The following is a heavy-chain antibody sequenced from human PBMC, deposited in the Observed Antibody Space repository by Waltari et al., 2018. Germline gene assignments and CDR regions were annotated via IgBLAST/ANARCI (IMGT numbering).Heavy chain of an antibody. D-gene: IGHD3-3*01. V-gene: IGHV4-59*01. CDR3: ARVRGFLEWLPEYYFDY. J-gene: IGHJ4*02. CDR2: IYYSGSS. CDR1: GGSISSYY. Sequence: QVQLQESGPGLVTPSETLSLTCTASGGSISSYYWSWIRHPPGKGLEWIGYIYYSGSSNYNPTRKSRVTISVDTSKEQFSLKLSSVTAADTAVYYCARVRGFLEWLPEYYFDYWGQGTLVTVSS.